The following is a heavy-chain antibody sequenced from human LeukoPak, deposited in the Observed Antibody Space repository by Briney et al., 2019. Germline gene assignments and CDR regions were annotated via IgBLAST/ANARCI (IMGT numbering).Heavy chain of an antibody. CDR2: ISPNSGGT. V-gene: IGHV1-2*02. Sequence: GASVKVSCKASGYTFTGYYVHWVRQAPGQGLEWMGWISPNSGGTNYAQKFQGRVTMTRDTSISTAYMELSRLRSDDTAVYYCARESRRYYDSSGYYNYWGQGTLVTVSS. CDR1: GYTFTGYY. J-gene: IGHJ4*02. D-gene: IGHD3-22*01. CDR3: ARESRRYYDSSGYYNY.